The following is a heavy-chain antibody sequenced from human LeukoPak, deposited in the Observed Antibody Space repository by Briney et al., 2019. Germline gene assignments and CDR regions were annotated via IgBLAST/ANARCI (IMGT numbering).Heavy chain of an antibody. CDR2: ISYDGSNK. CDR3: AKDLHSYGLTGGSDFDY. Sequence: SGGSLRLSCAASGFTFSSYGMHWVRQAPGKGLEWVAVISYDGSNKYYADSVKGRFTISRDNSKNTLYLQMNSLRAEETAVYYCAKDLHSYGLTGGSDFDYWGQGTLVTVSS. CDR1: GFTFSSYG. D-gene: IGHD5-18*01. V-gene: IGHV3-30*18. J-gene: IGHJ4*02.